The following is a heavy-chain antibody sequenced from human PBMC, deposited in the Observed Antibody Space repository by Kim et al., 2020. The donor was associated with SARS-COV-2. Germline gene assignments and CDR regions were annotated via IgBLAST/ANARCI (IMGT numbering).Heavy chain of an antibody. CDR2: FIPIFNTE. J-gene: IGHJ4*02. Sequence: SVKVSCKASGGTFSNYAIAWVRQAPGQGLEWMGGFIPIFNTEKYAQKFQGRVTITAYKSTSTAYMELSSLRSEDTAVYYCARAEEDYYGSGSYKYWGQGTLVTVSS. CDR1: GGTFSNYA. CDR3: ARAEEDYYGSGSYKY. D-gene: IGHD3-10*01. V-gene: IGHV1-69*06.